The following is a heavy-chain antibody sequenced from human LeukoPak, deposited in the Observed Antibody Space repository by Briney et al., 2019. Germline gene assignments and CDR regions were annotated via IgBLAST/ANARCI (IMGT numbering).Heavy chain of an antibody. D-gene: IGHD2-2*02. CDR1: GGSISRSDHY. J-gene: IGHJ5*02. CDR2: IYYNGIT. CDR3: ARGRGVVPAAIRRWFDP. Sequence: SQTLSLTCSVSGGSISRSDHYWSWIRQPPGKGLEWIGNIYYNGITYYNPSLKSRVTISVDTSKNQFSLKLSSVTAADTAVYYCARGRGVVPAAIRRWFDPWGQGTLVTVSS. V-gene: IGHV4-30-4*01.